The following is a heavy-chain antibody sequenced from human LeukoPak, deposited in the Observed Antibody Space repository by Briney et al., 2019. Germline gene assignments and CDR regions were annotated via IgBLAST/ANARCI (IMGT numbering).Heavy chain of an antibody. CDR3: ARRVTFSGSYYFIFDY. V-gene: IGHV4-59*12. Sequence: SETLSLTCTVSGGSISSYYWSWIRQPPGKGLEWIGYIYYSGSTNYNPSLKSRVTISVDTSKNQFSLKLSSVTAADTAVYYCARRVTFSGSYYFIFDYWGQGTLVTVSS. J-gene: IGHJ4*02. D-gene: IGHD3-10*01. CDR1: GGSISSYY. CDR2: IYYSGST.